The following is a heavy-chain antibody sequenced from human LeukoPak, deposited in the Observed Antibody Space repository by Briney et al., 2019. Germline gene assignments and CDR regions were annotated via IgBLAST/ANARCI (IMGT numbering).Heavy chain of an antibody. J-gene: IGHJ4*02. CDR1: GYTFTSYG. Sequence: ASVKVSCKASGYTFTSYGISWVRQAPGQGLEWMGWISAYNGKTNYAQKVQGRVTMTTDTSTSTAYMERRSLRSDDTAVYYCARGPGFFAVAGGVNDYWGQGTLVTVSS. D-gene: IGHD3-3*01. CDR2: ISAYNGKT. V-gene: IGHV1-18*01. CDR3: ARGPGFFAVAGGVNDY.